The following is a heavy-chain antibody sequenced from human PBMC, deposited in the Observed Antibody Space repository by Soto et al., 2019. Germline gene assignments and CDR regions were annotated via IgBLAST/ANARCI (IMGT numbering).Heavy chain of an antibody. Sequence: GGSLRLSCAASGFTFSSYSMNWVRQAPGKGLEWVANIKQDGSKKYYVDSVKGRFSISRDNAKNSLYLQMNSLRAEDTAVYYCVVRRVTKPYWGQGTLVTVSS. CDR2: IKQDGSKK. J-gene: IGHJ4*02. CDR3: VVRRVTKPY. D-gene: IGHD3-10*01. V-gene: IGHV3-7*01. CDR1: GFTFSSYS.